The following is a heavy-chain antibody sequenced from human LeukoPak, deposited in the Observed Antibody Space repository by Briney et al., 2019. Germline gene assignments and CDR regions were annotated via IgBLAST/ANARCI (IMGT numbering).Heavy chain of an antibody. CDR2: ISGSGGST. CDR3: AKGRLLWFGESWGFDY. V-gene: IGHV3-23*01. Sequence: GGSLRLSCAASGFTFSSYAMSWVRQAPGKGLEWVSAISGSGGSTYYADSVKGRFTISRDNSKNTLYLQMNSLRAEDTAVYYCAKGRLLWFGESWGFDYWGQGTLVTVSS. J-gene: IGHJ4*02. CDR1: GFTFSSYA. D-gene: IGHD3-10*01.